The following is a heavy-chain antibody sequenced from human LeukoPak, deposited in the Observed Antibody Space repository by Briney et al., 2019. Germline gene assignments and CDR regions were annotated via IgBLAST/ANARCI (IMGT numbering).Heavy chain of an antibody. J-gene: IGHJ4*02. CDR1: GFTFSSYG. V-gene: IGHV3-23*01. CDR3: AKATMIVVVTMVAFDY. CDR2: ISGSGGST. Sequence: PGRSPRLSCAAPGFTFSSYGMHWVRQAPGKGLEWVSAISGSGGSTYYADSVKGRFTISRDNSKNTLYLQMNSLRAEDTAVYYCAKATMIVVVTMVAFDYWGQGTLVTVSS. D-gene: IGHD3-22*01.